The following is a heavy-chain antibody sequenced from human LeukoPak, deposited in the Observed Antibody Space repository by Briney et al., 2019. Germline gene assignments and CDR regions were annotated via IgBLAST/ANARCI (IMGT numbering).Heavy chain of an antibody. CDR3: ARTRTPFCSSTSCDQRGFPY. J-gene: IGHJ4*02. Sequence: SVKVSCKASGGTFSSYAISWVRQAPGQGLEWMGGIIPIFGTANYAQKFQGRVTITTDESTSTAYLELSSLRSEDTGVCNCARTRTPFCSSTSCDQRGFPYWGQGNLVTVSS. CDR1: GGTFSSYA. D-gene: IGHD2-2*01. CDR2: IIPIFGTA. V-gene: IGHV1-69*05.